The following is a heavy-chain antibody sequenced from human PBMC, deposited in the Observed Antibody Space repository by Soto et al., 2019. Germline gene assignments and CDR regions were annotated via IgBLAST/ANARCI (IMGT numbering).Heavy chain of an antibody. V-gene: IGHV4-4*02. CDR3: ARWYYDITNYNWFDP. CDR1: GGSISSSNW. J-gene: IGHJ5*02. Sequence: QVQLQESGPGLVKPSGTLSLTCAVSGGSISSSNWWSWVRQPPGKGLEWIGEIYHSGSTNYNPSLKRRVTISVDKSKNQFSLKLSSVTAADTAVYYCARWYYDITNYNWFDPWGQGTLVTVSS. CDR2: IYHSGST. D-gene: IGHD3-9*01.